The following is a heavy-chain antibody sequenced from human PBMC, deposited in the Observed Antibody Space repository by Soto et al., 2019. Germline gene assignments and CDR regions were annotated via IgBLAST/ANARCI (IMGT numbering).Heavy chain of an antibody. V-gene: IGHV3-30*18. D-gene: IGHD2-15*01. J-gene: IGHJ4*02. CDR3: AKDDHRYCSGGSCLGMDY. CDR2: ISYDGSNK. Sequence: QVQLVESGGGVVQPGRSLRLSCAASGFTFNNYGMHWVRQAPGKGLEWVAVISYDGSNKYYADSVKGRFTISRDNSKNTVYLQMNSLRAEDTAVYYCAKDDHRYCSGGSCLGMDYWGQGPLVTVSS. CDR1: GFTFNNYG.